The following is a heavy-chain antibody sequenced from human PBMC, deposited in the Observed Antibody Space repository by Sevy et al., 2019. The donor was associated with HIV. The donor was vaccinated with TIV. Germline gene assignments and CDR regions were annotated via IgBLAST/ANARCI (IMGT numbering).Heavy chain of an antibody. CDR3: AGENAWGRGYS. D-gene: IGHD1-26*01. CDR1: GGSITSLY. Sequence: SENLSLTCTVSGGSITSLYWNWIRQPPGKGLEWIANIYYNGHINYNPSLKSRVTLSLATSKNLSSLRLSSVTAADTAMYYCAGENAWGRGYSWGQGTLVTVSS. CDR2: IYYNGHI. J-gene: IGHJ4*02. V-gene: IGHV4-59*08.